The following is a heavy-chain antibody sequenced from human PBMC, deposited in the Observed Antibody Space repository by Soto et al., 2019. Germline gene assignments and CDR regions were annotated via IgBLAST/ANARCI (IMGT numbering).Heavy chain of an antibody. Sequence: QVQLVQSGAEMKKPGSSVKVSCQSSGGTFTTVAMNWVHQAPGQGPEWMGDISPMFGAANYAPKFQGRVTITADESTGTSYMQLSSLTSEDTALYFCAREVQVHTPAFVYWGQGTLVTVSS. J-gene: IGHJ4*02. V-gene: IGHV1-69*19. D-gene: IGHD3-10*01. CDR3: AREVQVHTPAFVY. CDR1: GGTFTTVA. CDR2: ISPMFGAA.